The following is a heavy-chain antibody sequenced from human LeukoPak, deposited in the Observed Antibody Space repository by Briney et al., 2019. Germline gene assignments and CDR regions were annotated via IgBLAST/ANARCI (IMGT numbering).Heavy chain of an antibody. CDR3: ARDITMLSVAPGY. V-gene: IGHV1-2*02. J-gene: IGHJ4*02. CDR1: GYTFTSYY. CDR2: INPNSGGT. Sequence: GASVKVSCKASGYTFTSYYMHWVRQAPGQGLEWMGWINPNSGGTNYAQKLHGRVTMTTNTSTCTAYMELRSLSSDDTAVYYCARDITMLSVAPGYWGQGTLVTVSS. D-gene: IGHD3-10*01.